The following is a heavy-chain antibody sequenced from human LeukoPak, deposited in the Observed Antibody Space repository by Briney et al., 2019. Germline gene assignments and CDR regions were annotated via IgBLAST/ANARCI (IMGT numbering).Heavy chain of an antibody. J-gene: IGHJ4*02. CDR2: INHSGST. CDR1: GGSFGGYY. CDR3: ARGSRDSSGWYEFDY. V-gene: IGHV4-34*01. Sequence: PSETLSLTCAVYGGSFGGYYWSWIRQPPGKGLEWIGEINHSGSTNYNPSLKSRVTISVDTSKNQFSLKLSSVTAADTAVYYCARGSRDSSGWYEFDYWGQGTLVTVSS. D-gene: IGHD6-19*01.